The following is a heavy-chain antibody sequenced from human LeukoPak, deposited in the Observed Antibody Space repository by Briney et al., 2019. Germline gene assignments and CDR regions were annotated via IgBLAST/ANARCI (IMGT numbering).Heavy chain of an antibody. CDR3: ARDAYCGGDCFSPFFWFDP. J-gene: IGHJ5*02. Sequence: ASVTVSCTASGYTFTSYGISWVRQAPGQGLEWMGWISAYNGNTNYAQKLQGRVTMTTDTSTSTAYMELRSLRSDDTAVYYCARDAYCGGDCFSPFFWFDPWGQGTLVTVSS. V-gene: IGHV1-18*01. CDR2: ISAYNGNT. D-gene: IGHD2-21*02. CDR1: GYTFTSYG.